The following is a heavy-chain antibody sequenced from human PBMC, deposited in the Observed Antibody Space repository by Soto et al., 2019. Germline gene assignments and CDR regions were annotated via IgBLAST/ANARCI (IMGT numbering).Heavy chain of an antibody. CDR3: ARVGKQWLVPVDYGMDV. Sequence: GGSLRLSCAASGFRFSAYAMHWVRQAPGKGLEWVAVIWYDGTKKYYADSVKGRFTISRDNSNNTLYLQMNSLRADDTALYYCARVGKQWLVPVDYGMDVWGQGTGVTVSS. D-gene: IGHD6-19*01. J-gene: IGHJ6*02. CDR2: IWYDGTKK. V-gene: IGHV3-33*01. CDR1: GFRFSAYA.